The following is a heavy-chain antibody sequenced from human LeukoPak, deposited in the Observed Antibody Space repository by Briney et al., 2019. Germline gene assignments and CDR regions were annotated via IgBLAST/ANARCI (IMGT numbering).Heavy chain of an antibody. J-gene: IGHJ3*02. CDR3: AREGDGYNKYAFDI. CDR2: ISYDGSNK. Sequence: GRSLRLSCAASGFTFSCYAMHWVRQAPGKGLEWVAVISYDGSNKYYADSVKGRFTISRDNSKNTLFLQMNSLRAEDTAVYYCAREGDGYNKYAFDIWGQGTMVTVSS. D-gene: IGHD5-24*01. CDR1: GFTFSCYA. V-gene: IGHV3-30*04.